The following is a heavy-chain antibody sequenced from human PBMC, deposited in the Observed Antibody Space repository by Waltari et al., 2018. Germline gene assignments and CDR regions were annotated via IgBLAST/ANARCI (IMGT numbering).Heavy chain of an antibody. CDR3: AYPYCSGGSCYGVFDY. V-gene: IGHV3-74*01. CDR2: INSDGSST. D-gene: IGHD2-15*01. Sequence: EVQLVESGGGLVQPGGSLRLSCAASGFTFSSYWMHWVRQAPGKGLVWVSRINSDGSSTSYADSVKGRFTISRDNAKNTLYLQMNSLRAEDTAVYYCAYPYCSGGSCYGVFDYWGQGTLVTVSS. J-gene: IGHJ4*02. CDR1: GFTFSSYW.